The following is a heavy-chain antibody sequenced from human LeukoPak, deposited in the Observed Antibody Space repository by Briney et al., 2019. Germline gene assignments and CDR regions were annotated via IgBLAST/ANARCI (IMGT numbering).Heavy chain of an antibody. J-gene: IGHJ4*02. CDR3: AKTRPLDSSSWSHGDY. Sequence: GGSLRLSCAASGFTLSSYAMSWVRQAPGKGLEWVSAISGSGDSTYYGDSVKGRFTISGDNSKNTLYLQMNSLRAEDTAVYYCAKTRPLDSSSWSHGDYWGQGTLLTVSS. CDR1: GFTLSSYA. D-gene: IGHD6-13*01. CDR2: ISGSGDST. V-gene: IGHV3-23*01.